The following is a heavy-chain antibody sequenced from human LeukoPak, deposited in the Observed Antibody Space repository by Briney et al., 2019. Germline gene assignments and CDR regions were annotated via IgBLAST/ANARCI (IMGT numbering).Heavy chain of an antibody. V-gene: IGHV3-7*03. D-gene: IGHD1-14*01. J-gene: IGHJ6*04. CDR3: VISSTGRGGMDV. CDR2: IKYDGSDK. CDR1: GFTFSSFW. Sequence: GGSLRLSCAASGFTFSSFWMSWVRQAPGKGLECVANIKYDGSDKYYVDSVKGRFTISRDNAENSLYLQMNSLRVDDTAVYYCVISSTGRGGMDVWGKGTTVIVSS.